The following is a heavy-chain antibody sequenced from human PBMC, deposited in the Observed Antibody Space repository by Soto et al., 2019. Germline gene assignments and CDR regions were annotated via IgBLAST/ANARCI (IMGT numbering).Heavy chain of an antibody. CDR2: ISPNSGAT. CDR3: VREMWTRSVPENLFDS. J-gene: IGHJ4*02. D-gene: IGHD6-25*01. CDR1: GYTFTSYG. Sequence: QVQLVQSEGELRQPGASVTVSCRASGYTFTSYGIIWVRQAPGQGLEWMGYISPNSGATTYAQNLQGRLTLTTDTSTTTAYTELRSLSSDDTAIYYGVREMWTRSVPENLFDSWGLGALVTVSS. V-gene: IGHV1-18*01.